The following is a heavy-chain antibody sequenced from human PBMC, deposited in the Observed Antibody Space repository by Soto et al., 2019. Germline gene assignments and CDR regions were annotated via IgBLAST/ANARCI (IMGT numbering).Heavy chain of an antibody. D-gene: IGHD2-15*01. Sequence: GGSLRLSCAASEFTFNNFWMTWVRQAPGKGLECVANINQDGSEKYYVNSVKGRFTISRDNAKNSLYLQMNSLRAEDTAIYYCAKGGPYYYYGMDVWGQGTTVTVSS. CDR3: AKGGPYYYYGMDV. CDR1: EFTFNNFW. V-gene: IGHV3-7*03. CDR2: INQDGSEK. J-gene: IGHJ6*02.